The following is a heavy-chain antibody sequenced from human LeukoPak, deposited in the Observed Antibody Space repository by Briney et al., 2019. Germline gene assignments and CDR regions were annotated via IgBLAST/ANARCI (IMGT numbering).Heavy chain of an antibody. Sequence: GGSLRLSCVVSGFTFSSYWMSWVRQAPGKGLEWVANINQGGSEKYYVDSVKGRFTMSRDNAKNSLYLQMNSRRAEDTAVYYCARVQWELRGVGSYFEYWGQGALVTVSS. D-gene: IGHD1-26*01. CDR1: GFTFSSYW. CDR2: INQGGSEK. V-gene: IGHV3-7*01. J-gene: IGHJ4*02. CDR3: ARVQWELRGVGSYFEY.